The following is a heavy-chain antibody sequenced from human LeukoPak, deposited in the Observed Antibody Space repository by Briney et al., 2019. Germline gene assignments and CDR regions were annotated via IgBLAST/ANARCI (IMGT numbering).Heavy chain of an antibody. CDR2: ISSSGRYI. Sequence: GGSLRLSCAASGFPFSSYSMNWVRQAPGKGLEWVSSISSSGRYIYYADSVKGRFTISRDSAKNSLYLQMNSLGAEDTAVYYCARSFCNSASCYYYYYSGMDVWGQGTAITVSS. CDR1: GFPFSSYS. J-gene: IGHJ6*02. CDR3: ARSFCNSASCYYYYYSGMDV. D-gene: IGHD2-2*01. V-gene: IGHV3-21*01.